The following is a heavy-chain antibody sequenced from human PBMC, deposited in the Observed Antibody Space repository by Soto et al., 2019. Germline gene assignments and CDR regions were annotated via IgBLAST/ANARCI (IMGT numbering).Heavy chain of an antibody. J-gene: IGHJ4*02. CDR1: GFTFNTYT. D-gene: IGHD6-19*01. CDR3: AGARSSGWHYLDL. CDR2: ISYGSTYK. Sequence: QVQLVESGGGVVQPGRSLTVSCAASGFTFNTYTIHWVRQAPGKGLEWVAVISYGSTYKYYADSVKGRFTISRDDSKNTLSLQMNNLTVGDTAVYYCAGARSSGWHYLDLWGQGTLVTVSS. V-gene: IGHV3-30-3*01.